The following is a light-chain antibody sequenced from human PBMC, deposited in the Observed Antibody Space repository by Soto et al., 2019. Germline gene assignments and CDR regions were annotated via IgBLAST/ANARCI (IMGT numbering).Light chain of an antibody. J-gene: IGLJ1*01. CDR1: SSDVGGYNY. Sequence: ALTQPASVSGSPGQSITISCTGTSSDVGGYNYVSWYQQHPGKAPKLMIYEVNNRPSGVSNRFSGSKSGNTASLTISGLQAEDEADYYCNSYTSSTTYVFGTGTKVTVL. CDR3: NSYTSSTTYV. CDR2: EVN. V-gene: IGLV2-14*01.